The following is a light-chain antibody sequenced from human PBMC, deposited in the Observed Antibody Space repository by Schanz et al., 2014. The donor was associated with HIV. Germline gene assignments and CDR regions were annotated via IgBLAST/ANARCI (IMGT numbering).Light chain of an antibody. V-gene: IGKV3-15*01. CDR2: DAS. J-gene: IGKJ4*01. Sequence: EIVLTQSPATLSVSPGGRATLSCRASHSVSSNLAWYQQRPGQSPRLVIYDASTRAPGIPARFSGTGSGTDFTLTISSLEPEDFAVYFCQYFGNSGGTFGGGTKVEIK. CDR1: HSVSSN. CDR3: QYFGNSGGT.